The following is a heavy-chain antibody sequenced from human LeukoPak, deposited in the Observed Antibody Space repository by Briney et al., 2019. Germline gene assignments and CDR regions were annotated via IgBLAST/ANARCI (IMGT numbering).Heavy chain of an antibody. CDR3: ARGNCTSSSCYNDY. Sequence: GGSLRLSCATSGFTFSSYAFHWVRQAPGKGLEWVATMSFDVNNKYYADSVRGRFTISRDNSKNTLYLQMNSLRAEDTAVYSCARGNCTSSSCYNDYWGQGTLVTVSS. D-gene: IGHD2-2*02. J-gene: IGHJ4*02. V-gene: IGHV3-30*04. CDR1: GFTFSSYA. CDR2: MSFDVNNK.